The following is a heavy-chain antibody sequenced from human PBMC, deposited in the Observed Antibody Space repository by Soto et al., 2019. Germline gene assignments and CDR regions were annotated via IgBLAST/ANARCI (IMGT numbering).Heavy chain of an antibody. CDR3: ARDIRTYYYDSSGYIATDY. Sequence: PGGSLRLSCAASGFTFSSYSMNWVRQAPGKGLEWVSSISSSSSYIYYADSVNGRFTISRDNAKNSLYLQMNGLRAEDTAVYYCARDIRTYYYDSSGYIATDYWGQGTLVTVSS. V-gene: IGHV3-21*01. D-gene: IGHD3-22*01. J-gene: IGHJ4*02. CDR1: GFTFSSYS. CDR2: ISSSSSYI.